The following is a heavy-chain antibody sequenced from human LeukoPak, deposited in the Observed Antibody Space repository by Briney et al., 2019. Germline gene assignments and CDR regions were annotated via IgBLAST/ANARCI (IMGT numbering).Heavy chain of an antibody. CDR3: ASYGGNSDFDY. CDR1: GFIFSSYA. D-gene: IGHD4-23*01. V-gene: IGHV3-30-3*01. Sequence: GGSLRLSCAASGFIFSSYAMHWVRQAPGKGLEWVAVISYDGSNKYYADSVKGRFTISRDNSKNTLYLQMNSLRAEDTAVYYCASYGGNSDFDYWGQGTLVTVSS. J-gene: IGHJ4*02. CDR2: ISYDGSNK.